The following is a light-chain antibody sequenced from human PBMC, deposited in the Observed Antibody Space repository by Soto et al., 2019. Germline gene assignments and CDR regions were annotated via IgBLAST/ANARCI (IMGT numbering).Light chain of an antibody. CDR3: QTWGTGIQV. J-gene: IGLJ3*02. CDR1: SGHSNYA. CDR2: LNSDGSH. V-gene: IGLV4-69*01. Sequence: QLVLTQSPSASASLGASVKLTCTLSSGHSNYAIAWHQQQPEKGPRYLMKLNSDGSHSKGDGIPDRFSGSSSGAERYLTISSLQSEDEADSYCQTWGTGIQVFGGGTKLTVL.